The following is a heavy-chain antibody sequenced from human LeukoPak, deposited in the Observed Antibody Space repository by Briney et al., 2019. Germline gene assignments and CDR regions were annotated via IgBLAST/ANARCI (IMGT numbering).Heavy chain of an antibody. CDR1: GFPFSSDA. J-gene: IGHJ3*02. CDR2: IVGCGGST. Sequence: QPGGSLRLSCAASGFPFSSDAMGWVRQAPGKGLEWVSAIVGCGGSTYYADSVKGRFTISRENSQNTLYLQMNSLRAEGTAVYYCAKHNGGNPPWYAFDIWGLGTMVTVSS. V-gene: IGHV3-23*01. CDR3: AKHNGGNPPWYAFDI. D-gene: IGHD4-23*01.